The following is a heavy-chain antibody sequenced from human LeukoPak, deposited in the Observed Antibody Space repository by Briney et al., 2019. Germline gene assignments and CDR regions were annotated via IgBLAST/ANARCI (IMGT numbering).Heavy chain of an antibody. J-gene: IGHJ5*02. CDR2: IYYSGST. Sequence: PSQTLSLTCTVSGGSISSGGYYWSWIRQHPGKGLEWIGYIYYSGSTYHNPSLKSRVTISVDTSRNQFSLKLSSVTAADTAVYYCARDGSPCGGDCYAPTWFDQWGQGTLVTVSS. D-gene: IGHD2-21*02. CDR1: GGSISSGGYY. CDR3: ARDGSPCGGDCYAPTWFDQ. V-gene: IGHV4-31*03.